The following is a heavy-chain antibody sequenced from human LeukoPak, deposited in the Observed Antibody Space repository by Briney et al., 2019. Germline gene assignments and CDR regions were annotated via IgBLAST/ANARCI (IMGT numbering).Heavy chain of an antibody. Sequence: GGSLRLSCAASGFTFNTYAMSWVRQAPGKGLEWVSTISGSGGSTYYADSVKGRFTISRDNSKNTLYLQMNSLRAEDTAVYFCAKYTAYSTGWPSYWGQGTLVTVS. V-gene: IGHV3-23*01. J-gene: IGHJ4*02. D-gene: IGHD6-19*01. CDR2: ISGSGGST. CDR1: GFTFNTYA. CDR3: AKYTAYSTGWPSY.